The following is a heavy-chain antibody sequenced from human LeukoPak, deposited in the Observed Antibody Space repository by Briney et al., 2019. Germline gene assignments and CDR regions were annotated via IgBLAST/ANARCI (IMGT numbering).Heavy chain of an antibody. Sequence: GESLKISGKGSGYSFSSYWIGWVRQMPGKGLEWMGIIYPGDSETRYSPSFQGQVTFSADKSINTAYLQWSSLKASDTAMYYCAKHLNTNGWYSFDFWGPGTLLTVSS. V-gene: IGHV5-51*01. CDR3: AKHLNTNGWYSFDF. CDR1: GYSFSSYW. D-gene: IGHD6-19*01. J-gene: IGHJ4*02. CDR2: IYPGDSET.